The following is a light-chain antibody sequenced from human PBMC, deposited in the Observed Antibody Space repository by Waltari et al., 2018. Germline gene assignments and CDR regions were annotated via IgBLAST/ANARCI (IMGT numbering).Light chain of an antibody. CDR2: EVT. J-gene: IGLJ2*01. V-gene: IGLV2-23*02. CDR3: CSYAGSTTHVI. Sequence: QSALTQPASVSGSPGQSITISCTGTSSDVGGYNLFSWYQQHPGKAPKLVIYEVTQRPSGVSNRFSGSKSGNTASLTISGLQAEDEADYCCCSYAGSTTHVIFGGGTKLTVL. CDR1: SSDVGGYNL.